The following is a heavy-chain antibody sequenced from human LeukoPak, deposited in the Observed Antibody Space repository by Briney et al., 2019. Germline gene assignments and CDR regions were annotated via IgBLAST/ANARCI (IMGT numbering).Heavy chain of an antibody. Sequence: ASVKVSCKASGYTFTGYYMHSVRQAPGQGLEWMGWINPNSGGTNYAQKFQGRVTMTRDTSISTAYMELSRLRSDDTAVYYCARGYVWGSPTPFDYWGQGTLVTVSS. V-gene: IGHV1-2*02. D-gene: IGHD3-16*01. CDR1: GYTFTGYY. J-gene: IGHJ4*02. CDR3: ARGYVWGSPTPFDY. CDR2: INPNSGGT.